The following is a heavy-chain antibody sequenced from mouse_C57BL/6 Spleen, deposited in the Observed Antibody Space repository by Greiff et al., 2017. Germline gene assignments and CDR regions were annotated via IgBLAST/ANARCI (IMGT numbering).Heavy chain of an antibody. J-gene: IGHJ3*01. CDR1: GYPITSYD. V-gene: IGHV1-85*01. D-gene: IGHD3-2*02. Sequence: VQLQQSGPELVKPGASVKLSCKASGYPITSYDINWVKQRPGQGLEWIGWIYPRDGSTKYNEKFKGKATLTVDTSSSTAYMELHSLTSEDSAFYFCARDSSGYRFAYWGQGTLVTVSA. CDR2: IYPRDGST. CDR3: ARDSSGYRFAY.